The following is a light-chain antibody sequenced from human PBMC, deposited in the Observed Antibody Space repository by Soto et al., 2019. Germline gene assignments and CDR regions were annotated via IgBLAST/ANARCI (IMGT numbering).Light chain of an antibody. CDR1: QAINTY. Sequence: DIQMTQSPSFLSASVGDRVTISCRASQAINTYLNWYQQKPGKAPKLLIYGTSDLQNGVPSRFSGGGSGTDFTLTTSRLQPEDFATYYCQQSYSTLLITFGQGTRLEV. J-gene: IGKJ5*01. CDR3: QQSYSTLLIT. V-gene: IGKV1-39*01. CDR2: GTS.